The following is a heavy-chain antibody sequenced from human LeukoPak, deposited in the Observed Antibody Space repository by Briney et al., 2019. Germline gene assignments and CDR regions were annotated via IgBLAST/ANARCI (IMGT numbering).Heavy chain of an antibody. Sequence: PSETLSLTCAVYGGSFSGYYWSWIRQPPGKGLEWIGEINHSGSTNYNPSLKSRVTISVDTSKNQFSLKLSSVTAADTAVYYCASRTAMVDYYYYYMDVWGKGTTVTVSS. CDR1: GGSFSGYY. V-gene: IGHV4-34*01. D-gene: IGHD5-18*01. CDR2: INHSGST. J-gene: IGHJ6*03. CDR3: ASRTAMVDYYYYYMDV.